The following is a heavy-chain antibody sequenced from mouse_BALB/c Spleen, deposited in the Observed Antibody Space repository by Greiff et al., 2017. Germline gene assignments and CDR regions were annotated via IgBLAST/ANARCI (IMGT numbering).Heavy chain of an antibody. CDR3: ARHDYRSDYYAMDY. Sequence: EVQLVESGGGLVKPGGSLKLSCAASGFTFSSYAMSWVRQTPEKRLEWVATISSGGSYTYYPDSVKGRFTISRDNAKNTLYLQMRSLRSEDTAMYYCARHDYRSDYYAMDYWGQGTSVTVSS. CDR2: ISSGGSYT. D-gene: IGHD2-14*01. J-gene: IGHJ4*01. V-gene: IGHV5-9-3*01. CDR1: GFTFSSYA.